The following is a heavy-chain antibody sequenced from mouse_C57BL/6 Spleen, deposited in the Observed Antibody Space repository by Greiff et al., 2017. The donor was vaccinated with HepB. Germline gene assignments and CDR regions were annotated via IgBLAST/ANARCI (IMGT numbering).Heavy chain of an antibody. V-gene: IGHV5-9-1*02. Sequence: EVQGVESGEGLVKPGGSLKLSCAASGFTFSSYAMSWVRQTPEKRLEWVAYISSGGDYIYYADTVKGRFTISRDNARNTLYLQMSSLKSEDTAMYYCTRDPAQAFYFDYWGQGTALTVSS. J-gene: IGHJ2*01. CDR3: TRDPAQAFYFDY. CDR1: GFTFSSYA. CDR2: ISSGGDYI. D-gene: IGHD3-2*02.